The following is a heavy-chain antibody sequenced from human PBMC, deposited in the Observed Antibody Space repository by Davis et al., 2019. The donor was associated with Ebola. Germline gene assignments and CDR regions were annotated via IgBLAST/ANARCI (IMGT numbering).Heavy chain of an antibody. Sequence: PGGSLRLSCAASGFTFSDYWMHWVRHSPRRGPEWVSRINPDGTNIGYADFVKGRFTISRDNTKNTLYVQMNSLRAEDTAVYYCARKGVGYCSGGSCYPFDYWGQGTLVTVSS. CDR1: GFTFSDYW. J-gene: IGHJ4*02. D-gene: IGHD2-15*01. CDR3: ARKGVGYCSGGSCYPFDY. V-gene: IGHV3-74*01. CDR2: INPDGTNI.